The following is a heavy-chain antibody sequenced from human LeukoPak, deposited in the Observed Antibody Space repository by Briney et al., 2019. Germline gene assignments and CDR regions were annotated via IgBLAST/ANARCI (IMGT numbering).Heavy chain of an antibody. D-gene: IGHD3-22*01. Sequence: GGSLRLSCAASGFTFSSYAMSWVRQALGKGLEWVSAISGSGGSTYYADSVKGRFTISRDNSKNTLYLQMNSLRAEDTAVYYCARDRYYDSSGIDYWGQGTLDTVSS. CDR3: ARDRYYDSSGIDY. V-gene: IGHV3-23*01. CDR1: GFTFSSYA. CDR2: ISGSGGST. J-gene: IGHJ4*02.